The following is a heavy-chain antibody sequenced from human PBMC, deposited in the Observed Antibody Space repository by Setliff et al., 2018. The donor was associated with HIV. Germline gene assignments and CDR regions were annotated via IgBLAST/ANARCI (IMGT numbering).Heavy chain of an antibody. V-gene: IGHV4-61*02. CDR1: GGSIRSGNHY. D-gene: IGHD3-10*01. J-gene: IGHJ4*02. CDR3: ARESYFYYFDY. Sequence: SETLSLTCTVSGGSIRSGNHYWSWIRQPAGKGLEWIGRIYTSGSTNYNPSLKSRVTMSLDTSKNQFSLKLSSVTAADTAVYYCARESYFYYFDYWGQGTLVTVSS. CDR2: IYTSGST.